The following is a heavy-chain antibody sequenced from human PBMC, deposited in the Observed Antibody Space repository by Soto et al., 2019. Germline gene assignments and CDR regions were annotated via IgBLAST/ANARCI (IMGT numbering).Heavy chain of an antibody. V-gene: IGHV1-8*01. J-gene: IGHJ6*02. CDR3: ARSPQRITIFGVVIVGTGSGMDV. D-gene: IGHD3-3*01. CDR1: GYTFTSYD. CDR2: MNPNSGNT. Sequence: ASVKVSCKASGYTFTSYDINWVRQATGQGLEWMGWMNPNSGNTGYAQKFQGRVTMTRNTSISTAYMELSSLRSGETAVYHCARSPQRITIFGVVIVGTGSGMDVWGQGTTVTVSS.